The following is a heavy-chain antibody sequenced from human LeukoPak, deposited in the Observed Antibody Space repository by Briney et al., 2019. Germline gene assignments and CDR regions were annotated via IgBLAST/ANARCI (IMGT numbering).Heavy chain of an antibody. V-gene: IGHV1-3*01. Sequence: ASVKVSCKASGYTFTSYAMHWVRQAPGQRLEWMGWINAGNGNTKHSQKFQGRVTITRDTSASTAYMELSSLRSEDTAVYYCARDTTGCSSTSCPNWFDPWGQGTLVTVSS. CDR2: INAGNGNT. CDR1: GYTFTSYA. J-gene: IGHJ5*02. D-gene: IGHD2-2*01. CDR3: ARDTTGCSSTSCPNWFDP.